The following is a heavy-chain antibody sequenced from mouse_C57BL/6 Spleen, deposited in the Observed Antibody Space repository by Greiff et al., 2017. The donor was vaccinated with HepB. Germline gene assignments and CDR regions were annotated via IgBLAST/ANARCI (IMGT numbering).Heavy chain of an antibody. D-gene: IGHD2-4*01. CDR1: GYTFTSYW. V-gene: IGHV1-55*01. Sequence: QVQLQQPGAELVKPGASVKMSCKASGYTFTSYWITWVKQRPGQGLEWIGDIYPGSGSTNYNEKFKSKATLTVDTSSSTAYMQLSSLTSEDSAVYYCARSGVYYDYDDYAMDYWGQGTSVTVSS. CDR2: IYPGSGST. J-gene: IGHJ4*01. CDR3: ARSGVYYDYDDYAMDY.